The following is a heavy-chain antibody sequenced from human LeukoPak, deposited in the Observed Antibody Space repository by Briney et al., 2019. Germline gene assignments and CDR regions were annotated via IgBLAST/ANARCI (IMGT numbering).Heavy chain of an antibody. V-gene: IGHV4-61*02. CDR2: IYTSGST. D-gene: IGHD3-3*01. J-gene: IGHJ6*03. Sequence: SQTLSLTCTVSGGSISSGSYYWSWIRQPAGKGLERIGRIYTSGSTNYNPSLKSRVTISVDTSKNQFSLKLSSVTAADTAVYYGARAASDFWSGYSYYYYYYMDVWGKGTTVTVSS. CDR3: ARAASDFWSGYSYYYYYYMDV. CDR1: GGSISSGSYY.